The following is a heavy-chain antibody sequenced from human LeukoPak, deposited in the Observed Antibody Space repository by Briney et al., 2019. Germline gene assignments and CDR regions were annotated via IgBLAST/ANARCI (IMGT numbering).Heavy chain of an antibody. Sequence: GGSLRLSCAASGFTFSRYGMSWVRQAPGKGLEWVSAISGSGGSTYYADSVKGRFTISRDNSKNTLYLQINSLRAEDTAVYYXXKDHLPGIVVADRDYWGQGTLVTVSS. D-gene: IGHD6-19*01. CDR1: GFTFSRYG. V-gene: IGHV3-23*01. CDR2: ISGSGGST. J-gene: IGHJ4*02. CDR3: XKDHLPGIVVADRDY.